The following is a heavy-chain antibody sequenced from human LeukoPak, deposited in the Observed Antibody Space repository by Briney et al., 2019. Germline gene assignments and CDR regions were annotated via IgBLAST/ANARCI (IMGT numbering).Heavy chain of an antibody. J-gene: IGHJ6*03. CDR1: GGSLSSRSYY. CDR3: ARSLEYYSYYYMDV. CDR2: IYYSGRT. Sequence: ADTLSLTCTVSGGSLSSRSYYWGWLRQPPGTGLVWGGSIYYSGRTYYNPSRQSRPTKSVDPPNNPHSLQPTSVTTAAPAVYCCARSLEYYSYYYMDVGGKGTRVSVFS. V-gene: IGHV4-39*01. D-gene: IGHD1-1*01.